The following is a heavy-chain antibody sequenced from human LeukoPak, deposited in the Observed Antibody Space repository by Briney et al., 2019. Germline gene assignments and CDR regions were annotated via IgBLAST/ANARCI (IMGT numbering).Heavy chain of an antibody. CDR2: IDSGSGNI. D-gene: IGHD7-27*01. Sequence: GGSLRLSCAASGFTVSNYYMSWVRQAPGKGLEWLSYIDSGSGNIYYRDSVKGRFTISRDNAQDSLYLQMDSLRDEDTAVYYCAREDDDWGPNTLDVWGQGTVVTVSS. J-gene: IGHJ3*01. CDR3: AREDDDWGPNTLDV. CDR1: GFTVSNYY. V-gene: IGHV3-48*02.